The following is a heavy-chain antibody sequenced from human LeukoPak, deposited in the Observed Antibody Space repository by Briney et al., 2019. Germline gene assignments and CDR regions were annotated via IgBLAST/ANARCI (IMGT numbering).Heavy chain of an antibody. CDR3: ARSHTRNGFCGGGRCYPAVWWFDP. J-gene: IGHJ5*02. Sequence: ASVKVSCKASGYTFINNDINWVRQAPGQGLEWMAWIDPKNGNRGYAQNFQGRVTMTTDTSISTAYMELSSLRPEDTAVYYCARSHTRNGFCGGGRCYPAVWWFDPWGQGTLVTVSS. V-gene: IGHV1-8*01. CDR1: GYTFINND. CDR2: IDPKNGNR. D-gene: IGHD2-15*01.